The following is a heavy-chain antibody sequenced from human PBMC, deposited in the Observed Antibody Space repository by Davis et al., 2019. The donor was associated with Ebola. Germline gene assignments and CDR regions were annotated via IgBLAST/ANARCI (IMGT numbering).Heavy chain of an antibody. V-gene: IGHV4-34*01. J-gene: IGHJ6*02. D-gene: IGHD3-10*01. Sequence: MPGGSLRLSCAVYGGSFSGYYWTWNRQPPGKGLEWIGEIHYSGSPNYNPSLKSRVTISVEPSKNQFSLKLSSVTAADSAVYYCARGGGFGGYGMDVWGQGTTVTVSS. CDR3: ARGGGFGGYGMDV. CDR2: IHYSGSP. CDR1: GGSFSGYY.